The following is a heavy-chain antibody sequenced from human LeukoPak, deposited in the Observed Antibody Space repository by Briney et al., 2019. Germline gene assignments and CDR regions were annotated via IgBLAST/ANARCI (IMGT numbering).Heavy chain of an antibody. J-gene: IGHJ4*02. CDR1: GGSISSGGYY. CDR3: AREAGYCSGGSCYFDY. Sequence: SETLSLTCTVSGGSISSGGYYWSWIRQHPGKGLEWIGYIYYSGSTYYNPSLKSRVTISVDTSKNQFSLKLSSVTAADTAVYYRAREAGYCSGGSCYFDYWGQGTLVTVSS. V-gene: IGHV4-31*03. D-gene: IGHD2-15*01. CDR2: IYYSGST.